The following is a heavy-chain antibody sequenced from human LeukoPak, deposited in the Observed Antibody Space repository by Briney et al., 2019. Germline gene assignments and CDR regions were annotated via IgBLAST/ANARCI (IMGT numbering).Heavy chain of an antibody. J-gene: IGHJ3*02. CDR3: ARVPYYYDSSGYYYAAAFDI. V-gene: IGHV4-31*03. Sequence: PSETLSLTCTVSGGSISSRSYYWSWIRQHPGKGLEWIGYIYYSGSTYYNPSLKSRVTISVDTSKNQFSLRLSSVTAADTAVYYCARVPYYYDSSGYYYAAAFDIWGQGTMVTVSS. CDR1: GGSISSRSYY. CDR2: IYYSGST. D-gene: IGHD3-22*01.